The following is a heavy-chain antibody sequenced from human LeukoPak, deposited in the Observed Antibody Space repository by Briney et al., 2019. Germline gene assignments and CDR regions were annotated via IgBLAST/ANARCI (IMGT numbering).Heavy chain of an antibody. CDR2: IYYSGST. CDR3: ARQEEDYSSGWTVVGYFHY. V-gene: IGHV4-39*01. Sequence: PSETLSLTCTVSGGSISSSSYYWGWIRQPPGKGLEWIGTIYYSGSTYYNPSLKSRVTISVDTSKNQFSLKLSSVTAAGTAVYYCARQEEDYSSGWTVVGYFHYWGQGTLVTVSS. D-gene: IGHD6-19*01. J-gene: IGHJ4*02. CDR1: GGSISSSSYY.